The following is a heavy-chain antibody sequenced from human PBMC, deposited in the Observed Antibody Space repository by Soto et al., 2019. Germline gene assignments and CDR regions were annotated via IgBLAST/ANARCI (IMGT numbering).Heavy chain of an antibody. CDR2: ISAYNGNT. J-gene: IGHJ5*02. V-gene: IGHV1-18*04. CDR1: GYTFTSYG. D-gene: IGHD3-9*01. Sequence: ASVKVSCKASGYTFTSYGISWVRQAPGQGLEWMGWISAYNGNTNYAQKLQGRVTMTTDTSTSTAYMELRSLRSDDTAVYYCARXSHDILTGYPTDNWFDPWGQGTLVTVSS. CDR3: ARXSHDILTGYPTDNWFDP.